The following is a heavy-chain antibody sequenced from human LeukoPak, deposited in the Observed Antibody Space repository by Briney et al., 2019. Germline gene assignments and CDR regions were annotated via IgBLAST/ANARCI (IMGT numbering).Heavy chain of an antibody. V-gene: IGHV3-23*01. D-gene: IGHD3-22*01. Sequence: GGSLRLSCAASGFTFSDYYMSWIRQAPGKGLEWVATISGSGGSTYYADSVKGRFTISRDNSKNTLYLQMNSLRAEDTAVYYCAKGGLYYYDSSGYFDYWGQGTLVTVSS. J-gene: IGHJ4*02. CDR1: GFTFSDYY. CDR3: AKGGLYYYDSSGYFDY. CDR2: ISGSGGST.